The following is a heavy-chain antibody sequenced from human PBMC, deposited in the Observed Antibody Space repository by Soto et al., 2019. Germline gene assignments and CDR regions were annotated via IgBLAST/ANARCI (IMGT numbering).Heavy chain of an antibody. Sequence: ASVKVSCKASGYTFTSYYMHWLRQAPGQGLEWMGIINPSGGSTSYAQKFQGRVTMTRDTSTSTVYMELSSLRSEDTAVYYCAREYCSGGSCYSSRYYYYYGMDVWGQGTTVTVSS. CDR1: GYTFTSYY. D-gene: IGHD2-15*01. V-gene: IGHV1-46*01. J-gene: IGHJ6*02. CDR3: AREYCSGGSCYSSRYYYYYGMDV. CDR2: INPSGGST.